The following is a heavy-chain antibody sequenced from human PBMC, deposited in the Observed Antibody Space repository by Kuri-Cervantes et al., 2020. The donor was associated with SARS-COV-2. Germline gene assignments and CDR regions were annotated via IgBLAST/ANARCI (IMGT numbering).Heavy chain of an antibody. CDR3: ARQRYSGYGPYYYYYMDV. Sequence: SETLSLTCTVSGGPISTRYCSWIRQPPGKGLEWIGYILYSGNTNYNPSLKSRVTISVDTSKNQFSLKLSSVTAADTAVYYCARQRYSGYGPYYYYYMDVWGKGTTVTVSS. CDR2: ILYSGNT. J-gene: IGHJ6*03. CDR1: GGPISTRY. D-gene: IGHD5-12*01. V-gene: IGHV4-59*08.